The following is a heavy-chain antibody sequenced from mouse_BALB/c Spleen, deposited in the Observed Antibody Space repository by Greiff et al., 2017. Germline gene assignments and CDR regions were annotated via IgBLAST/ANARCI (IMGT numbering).Heavy chain of an antibody. D-gene: IGHD3-3*01. CDR2: ISDGGSYT. V-gene: IGHV5-4*02. CDR3: ARDPGTGFDY. Sequence: EVHLVESGGGLVKPGGSLKLSCAASGFTFSDYYMYWVRQTPEKRLEWVATISDGGSYTYYPDSVEGRFTISRDNAKNNLYLQMSSLKSEDTAMYYCARDPGTGFDYWGQGTTLTVSS. J-gene: IGHJ2*01. CDR1: GFTFSDYY.